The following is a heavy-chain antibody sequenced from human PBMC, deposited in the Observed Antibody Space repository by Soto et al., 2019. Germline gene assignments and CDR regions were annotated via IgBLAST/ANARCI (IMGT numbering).Heavy chain of an antibody. CDR1: GVSISSGDYY. CDR3: ARDKGGAYDPVE. CDR2: IYYSGST. D-gene: IGHD3-22*01. J-gene: IGHJ4*02. Sequence: PSETLSLTCTVSGVSISSGDYYWSWIRQPPGKGLEWIGYIYYSGSTYYNPSLKSRVTLSVDTSKNQFSLKLSSVTAADTAVYYCARDKGGAYDPVEWGQGTLVTVSS. V-gene: IGHV4-30-4*01.